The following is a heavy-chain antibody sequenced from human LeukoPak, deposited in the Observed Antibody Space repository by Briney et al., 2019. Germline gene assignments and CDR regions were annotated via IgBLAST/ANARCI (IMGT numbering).Heavy chain of an antibody. CDR1: GFSLSTSGMR. D-gene: IGHD3-16*02. CDR2: IDWDDDK. CDR3: AREGGIMITFGGVIEPYYFDY. V-gene: IGHV2-70*04. J-gene: IGHJ4*02. Sequence: SGPPLVNPTQTLTLTCTFSGFSLSTSGMRVSWIRQPPGKALEWLARIDWDDDKFYSTSLKTRLTIYKDTSKNQVVLTMTNMDPVDTATYYCAREGGIMITFGGVIEPYYFDYWGQGTLVTVSS.